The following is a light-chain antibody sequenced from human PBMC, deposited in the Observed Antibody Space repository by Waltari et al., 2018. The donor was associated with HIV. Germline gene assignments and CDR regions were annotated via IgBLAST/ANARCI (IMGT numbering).Light chain of an antibody. Sequence: QSALTQPASVSGSPGQSITISCTGTSRDGGGYNYVSWYQQHPGKAPKLMIYEVSNRPSGVSNRFSGSKSGNTASLTISGLQAEDEADYYCSSYTSSSTHVVFGGGTKLTVL. J-gene: IGLJ2*01. CDR2: EVS. CDR1: SRDGGGYNY. CDR3: SSYTSSSTHVV. V-gene: IGLV2-14*01.